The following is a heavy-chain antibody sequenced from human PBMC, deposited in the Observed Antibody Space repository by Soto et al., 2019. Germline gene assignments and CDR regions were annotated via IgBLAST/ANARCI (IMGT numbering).Heavy chain of an antibody. CDR2: ISGGGDNT. J-gene: IGHJ4*02. CDR1: GFTFSSYA. D-gene: IGHD6-25*01. CDR3: AKDRAYSSGYYPFDS. V-gene: IGHV3-23*01. Sequence: EVQLLESGGGLVQPGGSLRLSCAASGFTFSSYAMSWVRQAPGKGLKWVSAISGGGDNTYYADSVKGRFTISRDHSKNTLYLQMDSLRAEDTAVYYCAKDRAYSSGYYPFDSWGQGALVTVSS.